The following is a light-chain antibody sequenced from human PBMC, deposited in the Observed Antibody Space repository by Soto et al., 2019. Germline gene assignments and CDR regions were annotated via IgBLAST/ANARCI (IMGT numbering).Light chain of an antibody. V-gene: IGKV1-8*01. J-gene: IGKJ4*01. CDR2: AAS. CDR1: QGISSY. Sequence: AIRMTQSPSSLSASTGDRVTITCRASQGISSYLAWYQQKPGKAPKLLIYAASTLQSGVPSRFIGSGSGTDFTLTISWLQSEDFATYYFQQYYSYPFFGGGTKVEIK. CDR3: QQYYSYPF.